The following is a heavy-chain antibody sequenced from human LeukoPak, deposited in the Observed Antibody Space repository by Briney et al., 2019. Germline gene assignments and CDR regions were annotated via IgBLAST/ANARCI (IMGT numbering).Heavy chain of an antibody. V-gene: IGHV3-30-3*01. CDR3: ARDMDYVWGSYRFNQVGSHYGMDV. CDR1: GFTLSTYS. CDR2: ISYDGSNK. D-gene: IGHD3-16*02. J-gene: IGHJ6*02. Sequence: GGSLRLSCAASGFTLSTYSMHWVRQAPGKGLEWVAVISYDGSNKYYADSVKGRFTISRDNPKNTLYLQMNSLRAEDTAVYYCARDMDYVWGSYRFNQVGSHYGMDVWGQGTTVTVSS.